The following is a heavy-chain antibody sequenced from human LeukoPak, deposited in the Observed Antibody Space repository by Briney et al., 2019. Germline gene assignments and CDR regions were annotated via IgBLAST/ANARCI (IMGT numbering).Heavy chain of an antibody. Sequence: PGESLRLSCAASGFTFSSYGMHWVRQAPGKGLAWVAFIRYDGINKYYADSVKGRFTISRDNAKNSLYLQMNSLRAEDTAVYYCARDSRVSGSYSRGDYWGQGTLVTVSS. V-gene: IGHV3-30*02. D-gene: IGHD1-26*01. CDR2: IRYDGINK. J-gene: IGHJ4*02. CDR3: ARDSRVSGSYSRGDY. CDR1: GFTFSSYG.